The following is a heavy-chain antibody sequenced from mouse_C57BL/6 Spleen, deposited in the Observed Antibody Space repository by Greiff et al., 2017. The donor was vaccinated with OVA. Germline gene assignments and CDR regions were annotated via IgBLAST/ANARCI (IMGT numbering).Heavy chain of an antibody. D-gene: IGHD2-3*01. Sequence: VQLQQPGAELVKPGASVKMSCTASGYTFTSYWITWVKQRPGQGLEWIGDIYPGSGSTNYNEKFKSKATLTVDTSSSTAYMQLSSLTSEDSAVYYCARDDGYSAWFAYWGQGTLVTVSA. J-gene: IGHJ3*01. CDR3: ARDDGYSAWFAY. CDR2: IYPGSGST. V-gene: IGHV1-55*01. CDR1: GYTFTSYW.